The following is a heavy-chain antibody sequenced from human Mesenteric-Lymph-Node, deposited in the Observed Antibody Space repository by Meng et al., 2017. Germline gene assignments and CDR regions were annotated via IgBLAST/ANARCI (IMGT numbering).Heavy chain of an antibody. V-gene: IGHV4-34*01. J-gene: IGHJ6*02. CDR2: INHSGST. CDR3: ARVLSPPGSYPHYYGMDV. CDR1: GGSFSGYY. D-gene: IGHD3-10*01. Sequence: SETLSLTCAVYGGSFSGYYWSWIRQPPGKGLEWIGEINHSGSTNYNPYLKSRVTISVDTSKNQFSLKLSSVTAADTAVYYCARVLSPPGSYPHYYGMDVWGQGTTVTVSS.